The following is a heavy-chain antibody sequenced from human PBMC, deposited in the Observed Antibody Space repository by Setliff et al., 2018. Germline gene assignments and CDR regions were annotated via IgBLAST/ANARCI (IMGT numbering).Heavy chain of an antibody. V-gene: IGHV1-18*01. Sequence: ASVKVSCKASGYTFSTYGLHWVRQAPGQGPEWMGMIITNTGKTRYAQKFQGRVTMTTDTSTGTGYMELRSLRSDDTAVYFCARFGGSCSSSSCYASDLWGQGTMVTVSS. D-gene: IGHD2-2*01. J-gene: IGHJ3*01. CDR2: IITNTGKT. CDR3: ARFGGSCSSSSCYASDL. CDR1: GYTFSTYG.